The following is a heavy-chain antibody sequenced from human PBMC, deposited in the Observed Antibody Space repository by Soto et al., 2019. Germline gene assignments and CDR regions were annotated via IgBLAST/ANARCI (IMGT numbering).Heavy chain of an antibody. D-gene: IGHD3-22*01. CDR2: IKSKTDGGTT. V-gene: IGHV3-15*07. J-gene: IGHJ4*02. CDR1: GFTFSNAW. CDR3: TRNDYYDSSGYDY. Sequence: GGSLRLSCAASGFTFSNAWMNWVRQAPGKGLEWVGRIKSKTDGGTTDYAAPVKGRFTISREDSKNTLYLQMNSLKTEDTAVYYCTRNDYYDSSGYDYWGQGTLVTVSS.